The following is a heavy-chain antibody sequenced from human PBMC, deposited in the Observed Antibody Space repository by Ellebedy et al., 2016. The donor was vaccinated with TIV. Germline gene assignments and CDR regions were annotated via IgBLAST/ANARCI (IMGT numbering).Heavy chain of an antibody. CDR2: IYSSGIT. D-gene: IGHD5-24*01. Sequence: GESLKISCAVSGFSVSGNYMSWVRQPPGKGLEWVSIIYSSGITYYPDSVKGRFTISRDNAKASVYLKMNSLRAEDTAVYYCERDMGRWLQFLAYWGQGTLVTVSS. V-gene: IGHV3-53*01. CDR3: ERDMGRWLQFLAY. CDR1: GFSVSGNY. J-gene: IGHJ4*02.